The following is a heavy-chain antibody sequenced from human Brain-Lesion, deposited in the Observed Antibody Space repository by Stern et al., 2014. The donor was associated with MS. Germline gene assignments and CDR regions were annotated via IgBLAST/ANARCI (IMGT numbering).Heavy chain of an antibody. Sequence: EVQLVESGGGLVQPGGSLRLSCAASGFTFSTYAMSWVRQTPGKGLQWVSVISPRGGPTYCADSVKGRFTISRDNSKNTLYLQMDSLRADDTAVYYCAKWPHHIAVAGTRYFQHWGQGTLVTVSS. V-gene: IGHV3-23*04. CDR3: AKWPHHIAVAGTRYFQH. CDR2: ISPRGGPT. CDR1: GFTFSTYA. J-gene: IGHJ1*01. D-gene: IGHD6-19*01.